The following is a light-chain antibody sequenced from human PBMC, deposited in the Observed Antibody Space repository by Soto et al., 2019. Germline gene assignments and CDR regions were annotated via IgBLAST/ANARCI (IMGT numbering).Light chain of an antibody. V-gene: IGLV4-69*01. J-gene: IGLJ2*01. CDR2: LNSDGSH. CDR3: QIWGTGTYVV. Sequence: QLVLTQSLSASASLGASVKLTCTLSSGHSSYAIAWHQQQPEKGPRYLMKLNSDGSHSKGDGIPDRFSGSSSGAERYLTISSLQSEDEADYYCQIWGTGTYVVFGGGTKLTVL. CDR1: SGHSSYA.